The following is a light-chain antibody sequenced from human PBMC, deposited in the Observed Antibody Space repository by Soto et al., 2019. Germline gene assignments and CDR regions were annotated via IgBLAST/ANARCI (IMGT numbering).Light chain of an antibody. CDR3: QQANSFPIT. CDR2: AAS. Sequence: DIQMTQSPSSVSASVGDRVTITCRASQVISNWLAWYQQKPGKAPKLLIYAASSLQSGVPSRFSGSGSGSEFTLTISSLQPEDFATYYCQQANSFPITFGQGTRLEIK. CDR1: QVISNW. V-gene: IGKV1-12*01. J-gene: IGKJ5*01.